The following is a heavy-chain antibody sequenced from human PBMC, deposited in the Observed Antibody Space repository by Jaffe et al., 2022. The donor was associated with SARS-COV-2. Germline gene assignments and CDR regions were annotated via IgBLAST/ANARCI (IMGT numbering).Heavy chain of an antibody. CDR3: ARDLGVEGATVFYYYYGMDV. CDR2: IYYSGST. V-gene: IGHV4-59*01. D-gene: IGHD1-26*01. J-gene: IGHJ6*02. Sequence: QVQLQESGPGLVKPSETLSLTCTVSGGSISSYYWSWIRQPPGKGLEWIGYIYYSGSTNYNPSLKSRVTISVDTSKNQFSLKLSSVTAADTAVYYCARDLGVEGATVFYYYYGMDVWGQGTTVTVSS. CDR1: GGSISSYY.